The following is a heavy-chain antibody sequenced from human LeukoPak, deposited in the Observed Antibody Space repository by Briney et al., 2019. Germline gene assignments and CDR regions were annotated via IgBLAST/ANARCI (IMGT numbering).Heavy chain of an antibody. CDR2: IHHSGTA. Sequence: PSQTLSLTCAVSGVSINYAGYYWAWIRQPPGKGLEWIGYIHHSGTADYNPSLSSRVSFSTDRPKNQFSLQLSSVTVADTAVYYCARQNRFWGAGNSWGHGTLVTVSS. CDR3: ARQNRFWGAGNS. CDR1: GVSINYAGYY. J-gene: IGHJ5*01. D-gene: IGHD7-27*01. V-gene: IGHV4-30-2*01.